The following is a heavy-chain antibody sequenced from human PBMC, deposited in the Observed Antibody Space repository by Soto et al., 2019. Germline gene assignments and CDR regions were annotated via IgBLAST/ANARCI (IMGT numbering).Heavy chain of an antibody. J-gene: IGHJ5*02. V-gene: IGHV3-53*01. Sequence: LRLSCAISGFSVSSNYLSWVRQAPGKGLEWVSVHYSGGSTYYADSVQGRFTISRDKSNNTLYLQMRRVRAEDTAVYFCARHRHPRGTVGATSPLDPWGQGTQVTVS. CDR1: GFSVSSNY. D-gene: IGHD1-26*01. CDR2: HYSGGST. CDR3: ARHRHPRGTVGATSPLDP.